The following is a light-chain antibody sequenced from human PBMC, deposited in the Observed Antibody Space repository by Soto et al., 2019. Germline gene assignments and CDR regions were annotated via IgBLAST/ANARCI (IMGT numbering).Light chain of an antibody. CDR2: DAS. CDR1: QGISSA. CDR3: QQFHSYPLT. J-gene: IGKJ4*01. V-gene: IGKV1-13*02. Sequence: AVQLTQSPSSLSASVGDRVTITCRASQGISSALAWNQQRPGKAPKLLIYDASSLESGVPSRFSGSGSGTDFTLTISSLQPVDLGTDYRQQFHSYPLTCGGEIKVDIK.